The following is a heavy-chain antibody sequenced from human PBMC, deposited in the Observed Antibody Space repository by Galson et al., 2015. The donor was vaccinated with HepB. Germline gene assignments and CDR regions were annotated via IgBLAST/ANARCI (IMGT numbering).Heavy chain of an antibody. Sequence: SLRLSCAASGFTFSSYAMHWVRQAPGKGLEWVAVISYDGSNKYYADSVKGRFTISRDNSKNTLYLQMNSLRAEDTAVYYCAREEVGATTLDYWGQGTLVTVSS. CDR3: AREEVGATTLDY. J-gene: IGHJ4*02. CDR1: GFTFSSYA. CDR2: ISYDGSNK. V-gene: IGHV3-30*04. D-gene: IGHD1-26*01.